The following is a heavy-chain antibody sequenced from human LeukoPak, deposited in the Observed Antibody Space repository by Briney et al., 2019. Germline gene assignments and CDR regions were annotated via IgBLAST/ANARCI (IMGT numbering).Heavy chain of an antibody. J-gene: IGHJ4*02. V-gene: IGHV1-2*02. CDR2: INPNSGGT. CDR3: ARDLFSGSYHPFDY. Sequence: ASVKVSGKASGYTFTGDYMHWVRQAPGQGLEWMGWINPNSGGTNYAQKFQGRVTMTRDTSISTAYMELSRLTSDDTAVYYCARDLFSGSYHPFDYWGQGTLVTVSS. D-gene: IGHD1-26*01. CDR1: GYTFTGDY.